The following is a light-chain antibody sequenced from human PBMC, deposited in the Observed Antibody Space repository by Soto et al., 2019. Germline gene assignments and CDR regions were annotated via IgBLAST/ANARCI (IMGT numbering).Light chain of an antibody. J-gene: IGKJ1*01. CDR2: AAS. Sequence: DIQMTQSQSSVSSSVGDRVTITCRASQSISSYLNWYQQKPGKAPKLLIYAASSLQSGVPSRFSGSGSGTDFTLTISSLQPEDFATYYCQQSYSTPRTFGQGTKVDIK. CDR3: QQSYSTPRT. CDR1: QSISSY. V-gene: IGKV1-39*01.